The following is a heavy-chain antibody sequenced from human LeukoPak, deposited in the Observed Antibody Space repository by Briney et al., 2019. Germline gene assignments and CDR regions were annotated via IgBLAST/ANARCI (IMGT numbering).Heavy chain of an antibody. J-gene: IGHJ4*02. Sequence: GGSLRLSRAASGFTFSDYYMSWIRQAPGKGLEWVSYISSSSSYTNYADSVKGRFTISRDNAKNSLYLQMNSLRAEDTAVYYCARAGSRYCGGDCYFDYWGQGTLVTVSS. CDR3: ARAGSRYCGGDCYFDY. V-gene: IGHV3-11*05. CDR2: ISSSSSYT. CDR1: GFTFSDYY. D-gene: IGHD2-21*02.